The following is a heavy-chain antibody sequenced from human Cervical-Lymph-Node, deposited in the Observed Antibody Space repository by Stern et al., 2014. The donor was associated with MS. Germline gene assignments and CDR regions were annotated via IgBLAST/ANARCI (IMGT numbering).Heavy chain of an antibody. D-gene: IGHD6-6*01. CDR1: GYIFTDYY. V-gene: IGHV1-2*02. J-gene: IGHJ5*02. CDR2: INPKSCGT. Sequence: VQLEESGAEVEKPGASVKVSCKASGYIFTDYYLHWVRQAPGQGLEWMGRINPKSCGTSYEQSFQGRVTLTRDTSIPTAYMDLSRLTSDDTAVYYCTRALRIADRPSPGGHWFDPWGQGTLVIVSS. CDR3: TRALRIADRPSPGGHWFDP.